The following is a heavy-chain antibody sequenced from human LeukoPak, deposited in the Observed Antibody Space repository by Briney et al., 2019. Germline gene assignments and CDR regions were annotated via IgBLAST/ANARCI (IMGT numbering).Heavy chain of an antibody. CDR1: GFTFSSYS. Sequence: GGSLRLSCAASGFTFSSYSMNWVRQAPGKGLEWVSSISSSSSYIHPADSVRGRFTISRDIAKHSLFLQMNSLRAEDTAVYYCARDEWGDAFDIWGQGTMVTVFS. J-gene: IGHJ3*02. D-gene: IGHD1-26*01. CDR2: ISSSSSYI. CDR3: ARDEWGDAFDI. V-gene: IGHV3-21*01.